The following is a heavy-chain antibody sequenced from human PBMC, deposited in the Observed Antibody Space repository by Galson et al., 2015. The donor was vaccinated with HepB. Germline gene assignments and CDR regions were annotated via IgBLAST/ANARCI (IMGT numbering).Heavy chain of an antibody. Sequence: CAISGDSVSSNSAAWNWIRQSPSRGLEWLGRAYYRSKWYKDYAVSVKSRITINPDTSKNQFSLQLKSVTPEDTAVYYCARGGAVTDGGCDYWGQGTLVTVSS. D-gene: IGHD6-19*01. CDR3: ARGGAVTDGGCDY. CDR2: AYYRSKWYK. J-gene: IGHJ4*02. CDR1: GDSVSSNSAA. V-gene: IGHV6-1*01.